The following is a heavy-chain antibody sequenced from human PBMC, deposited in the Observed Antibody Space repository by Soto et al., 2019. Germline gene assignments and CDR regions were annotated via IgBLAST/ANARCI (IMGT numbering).Heavy chain of an antibody. CDR3: ARWPQPRYTADPYAVDV. CDR2: IVPSLDTT. V-gene: IGHV1-69*11. D-gene: IGHD3-16*02. J-gene: IGHJ6*02. Sequence: QVHLVQPGTEVKKPGSSVKVSCKASGGTFSSSGFSWVRQAPGQGLEWMGMIVPSLDTTNYAQKFQARVTITADEVTSTAYMELRSLRSEDTAVYYCARWPQPRYTADPYAVDVWVQGTRVIVSS. CDR1: GGTFSSSG.